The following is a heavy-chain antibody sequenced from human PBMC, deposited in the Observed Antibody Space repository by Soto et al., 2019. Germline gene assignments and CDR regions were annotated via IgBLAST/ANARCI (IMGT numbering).Heavy chain of an antibody. D-gene: IGHD3-22*01. CDR3: ARPKDYDDCLDL. V-gene: IGHV4-59*08. Sequence: SETLSLTCTVSGGSISRYYWSWIRQPPGKGLKWIGYSYYSGSTNYNPSLKSRVTISVDTSKNQFSLKLSSVTAADTAVYYCARPKDYDDCLDLWGQGTLVTVSS. CDR2: SYYSGST. J-gene: IGHJ4*02. CDR1: GGSISRYY.